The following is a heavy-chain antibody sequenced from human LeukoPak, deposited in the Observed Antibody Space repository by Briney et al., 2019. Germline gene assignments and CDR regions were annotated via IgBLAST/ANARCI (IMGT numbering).Heavy chain of an antibody. CDR1: GYTFTSYG. Sequence: GASVKVSCKASGYTFTSYGISWVRQAPGQGLEWMGWISAYNGNTNYAQKLQGRVTMTTDTSTSTAYMELRSLRSDDTAVYYCARSEYVLRYFDWFYWGQGTLVTVSS. D-gene: IGHD3-9*01. CDR2: ISAYNGNT. CDR3: ARSEYVLRYFDWFY. V-gene: IGHV1-18*01. J-gene: IGHJ4*02.